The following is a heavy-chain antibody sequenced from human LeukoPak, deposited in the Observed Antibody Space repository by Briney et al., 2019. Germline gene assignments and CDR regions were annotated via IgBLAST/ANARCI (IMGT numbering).Heavy chain of an antibody. J-gene: IGHJ3*02. Sequence: SVKVSCKASGGTFSSYAISWVRQAPGQGLEWMGGIIPIFGTANYAQKFQGRVTITADESTSTAYMELSSLRSEDTAVYYCARNPIGGRQQDAFDIWGQGTMVTVSS. CDR2: IIPIFGTA. CDR1: GGTFSSYA. V-gene: IGHV1-69*13. D-gene: IGHD3-16*01. CDR3: ARNPIGGRQQDAFDI.